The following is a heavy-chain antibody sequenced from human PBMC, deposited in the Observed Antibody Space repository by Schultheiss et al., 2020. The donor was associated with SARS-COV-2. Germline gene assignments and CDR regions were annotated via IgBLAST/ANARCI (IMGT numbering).Heavy chain of an antibody. CDR3: ATGPQGYYYYGMDV. J-gene: IGHJ6*02. CDR2: IYYSGST. V-gene: IGHV4-38-2*01. CDR1: GYSISSGYY. Sequence: SETLSLTCAVSGYSISSGYYWGWIRQPPGKGLEWIGYIYYSGSTNYNPSLKSRVTISVDTSKNQFSLKLSSVTAADTAVYYCATGPQGYYYYGMDVWGQGTMVTV.